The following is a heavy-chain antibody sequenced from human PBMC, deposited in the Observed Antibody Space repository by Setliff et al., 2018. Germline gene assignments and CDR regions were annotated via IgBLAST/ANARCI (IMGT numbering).Heavy chain of an antibody. J-gene: IGHJ4*02. V-gene: IGHV1-18*01. CDR2: ISAYNGNT. Sequence: ASVKVSCKASGYTFTSYGISWVRQAPGQGLEWMGWISAYNGNTNYAQKFQGRVTMTEDTSTDTAYMELSSLRSEDTAVYYCAADYYDSSGYGYWGQGTLVTVSS. D-gene: IGHD3-22*01. CDR3: AADYYDSSGYGY. CDR1: GYTFTSYG.